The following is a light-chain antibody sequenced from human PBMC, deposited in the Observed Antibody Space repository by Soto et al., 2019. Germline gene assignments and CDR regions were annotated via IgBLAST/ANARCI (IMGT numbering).Light chain of an antibody. CDR1: SSNIGAGYD. V-gene: IGLV1-40*01. J-gene: IGLJ1*01. CDR2: GNN. Sequence: QSVLTQPPSVSGAPGQRVTISCTGSSSNIGAGYDVHWYQQLPGTAPKLLIYGNNNRPSGVPDRFSGSKSGTSASLAITGLQAEDEADYYCQSYDSSLNHYVFGPGTQLTVL. CDR3: QSYDSSLNHYV.